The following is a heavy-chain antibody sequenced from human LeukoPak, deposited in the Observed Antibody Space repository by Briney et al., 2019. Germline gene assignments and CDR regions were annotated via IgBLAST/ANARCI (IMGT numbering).Heavy chain of an antibody. D-gene: IGHD2-2*01. J-gene: IGHJ4*02. Sequence: GGSLRLSCAASRFTFSSYWMSWVRQAPGKGLEWVANIKQDGTEKYYVDSVKGRFTISRDNAKNSLYLQMNSLRAEDTAVYYCARSSSSIDSWGQGTLVTVSS. CDR1: RFTFSSYW. V-gene: IGHV3-7*01. CDR2: IKQDGTEK. CDR3: ARSSSSIDS.